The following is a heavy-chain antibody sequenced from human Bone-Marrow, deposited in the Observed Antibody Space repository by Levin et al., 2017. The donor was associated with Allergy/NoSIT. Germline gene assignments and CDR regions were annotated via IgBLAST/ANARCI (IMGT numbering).Heavy chain of an antibody. V-gene: IGHV3-7*04. CDR3: ARDRDLPAGDIWVDALDL. J-gene: IGHJ3*01. Sequence: GGSLRLSCAASGFTFSNFWFHWVRQAPGRGLEWVANIKRDGSQQNYADSVRGRFTISRDDAKTSVYLHMSNLRAEDTAVYFCARDRDLPAGDIWVDALDLWGQGTMVTVSS. CDR1: GFTFSNFW. D-gene: IGHD5-24*01. CDR2: IKRDGSQQ.